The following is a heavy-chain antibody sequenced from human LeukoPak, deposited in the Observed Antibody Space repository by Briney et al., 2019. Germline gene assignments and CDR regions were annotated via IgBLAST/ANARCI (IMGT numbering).Heavy chain of an antibody. J-gene: IGHJ4*02. CDR1: GGSLSGSY. Sequence: SETLSLTCAVYGGSLSGSYWSWIRQPPGKGLEWIGEINHSGSTNYNPSLKSRVTISVDTSKNQFSLKLSSVTAADTAVYYCAIRYSSSWYSIFDYWGQGTLVTVSS. V-gene: IGHV4-34*01. CDR2: INHSGST. D-gene: IGHD6-13*01. CDR3: AIRYSSSWYSIFDY.